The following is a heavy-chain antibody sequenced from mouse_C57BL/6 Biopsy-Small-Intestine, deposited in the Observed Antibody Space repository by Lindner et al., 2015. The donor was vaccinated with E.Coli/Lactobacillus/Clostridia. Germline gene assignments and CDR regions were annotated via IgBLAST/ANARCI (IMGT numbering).Heavy chain of an antibody. CDR1: GFTFSDYG. D-gene: IGHD4-1*01. J-gene: IGHJ2*01. V-gene: IGHV5-17*01. Sequence: VQLQESGGGLVKPGGSLKLSCAASGFTFSDYGMHWVRQAPEKGLEWVAYIDSDSSIIYYADTLKGRFTISRDSAKNTLFLQMTSLRSEDTAMYYCSRGTGRGLDYWGQGTTLTVSS. CDR3: SRGTGRGLDY. CDR2: IDSDSSII.